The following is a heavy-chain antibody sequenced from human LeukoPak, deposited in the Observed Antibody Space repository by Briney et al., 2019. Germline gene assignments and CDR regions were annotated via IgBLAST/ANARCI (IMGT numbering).Heavy chain of an antibody. V-gene: IGHV4-59*01. J-gene: IGHJ4*02. CDR2: IYYSGST. CDR3: ARDRGYSDY. CDR1: GGSISSYY. Sequence: SETLSLTCTVSGGSISSYYWSWIRQPPEKGLEWIGYIYYSGSTNYNPSLKSRVTISVDTSKSQFSLKLSSVTAADTAVYYCARDRGYSDYWGQGTLVTVSS.